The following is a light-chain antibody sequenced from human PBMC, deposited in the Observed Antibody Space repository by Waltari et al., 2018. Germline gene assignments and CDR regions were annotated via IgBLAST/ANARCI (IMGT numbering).Light chain of an antibody. CDR3: SSFTSSTTGI. Sequence: SALTQPDSVSGSPGQSITISCSGISSDSGGYEYVSWYQQHPGKAPKVTIYDVTNRPSGVSNRFSGSKSGSSASLTISGLQAEDEADYYCSSFTSSTTGIFGGRTKLTVL. J-gene: IGLJ2*01. CDR2: DVT. V-gene: IGLV2-14*01. CDR1: SSDSGGYEY.